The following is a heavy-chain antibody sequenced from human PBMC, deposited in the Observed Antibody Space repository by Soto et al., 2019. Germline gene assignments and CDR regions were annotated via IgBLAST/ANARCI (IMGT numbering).Heavy chain of an antibody. D-gene: IGHD1-26*01. J-gene: IGHJ6*03. CDR3: ARRWEYFYMDV. V-gene: IGHV3-74*03. CDR2: INTDGTSP. Sequence: EVQLVESGGALVQPGGSLRLSCAASGFTFSSYWMHWVRQAPGKGLVWVSRINTDGTSPKYADSVKGRFTISRDNAKNTLYLQMNSLRDEDTAEYYCARRWEYFYMDVWGKGTTVTVSS. CDR1: GFTFSSYW.